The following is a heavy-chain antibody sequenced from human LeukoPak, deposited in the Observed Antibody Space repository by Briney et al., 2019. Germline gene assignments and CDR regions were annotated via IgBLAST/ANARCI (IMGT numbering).Heavy chain of an antibody. V-gene: IGHV3-7*01. CDR1: RFTFSSYW. J-gene: IGHJ5*01. D-gene: IGHD6-6*01. CDR3: GRGSAAPDP. CDR2: ILPDGSAK. Sequence: RGSLRLSCAASRFTFSSYWMSWVRQAPGKGLEWVANILPDGSAKNYVDSVKGRFIISRDNAKNSVSLQMTSLRAEDTVVYYCGRGSAAPDPSGEGTLVTASS.